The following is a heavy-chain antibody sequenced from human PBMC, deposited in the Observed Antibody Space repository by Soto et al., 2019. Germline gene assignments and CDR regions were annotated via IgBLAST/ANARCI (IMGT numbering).Heavy chain of an antibody. V-gene: IGHV5-51*01. CDR2: IYPGDSDT. D-gene: IGHD6-13*01. CDR3: ARPRAGTRGTFDI. J-gene: IGHJ3*02. CDR1: GYSFTNYW. Sequence: GESLKISCKGSGYSFTNYWIVWVRQMPGKGLEWMGIIYPGDSDTKYSPSFQGQVTISVDKSISTAYLQWSSLKASDTAMYYCARPRAGTRGTFDIWGQGTMVTVSS.